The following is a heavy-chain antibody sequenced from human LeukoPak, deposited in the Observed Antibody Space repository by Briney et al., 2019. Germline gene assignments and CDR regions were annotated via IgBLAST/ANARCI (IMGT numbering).Heavy chain of an antibody. V-gene: IGHV3-21*01. D-gene: IGHD1-26*01. J-gene: IGHJ4*02. CDR3: ARDRSGSYFSDGGTNYFDY. CDR2: ISSSSSYI. Sequence: NTGGSLRLSCAASGFTFSSYSMNWVRQAPGKGLEWVSSISSSSSYIYYADSVKGRFTISRDNAKNSLYLQMNSLRAEDTAVYYCARDRSGSYFSDGGTNYFDYWGQGTLVTVSS. CDR1: GFTFSSYS.